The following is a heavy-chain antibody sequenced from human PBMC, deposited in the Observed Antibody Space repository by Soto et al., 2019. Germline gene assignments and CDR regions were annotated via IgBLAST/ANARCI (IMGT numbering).Heavy chain of an antibody. Sequence: EVQLVESGGGLVKPGGSLRLSCAASGFTFSNAWMNWVRQAPGKGLEWVGRIKSKTDGGTTDYAAPVKGRFTISRDDSKNTLYLQMNSLKTEDTAVYYCTTGRYCSSTSCYAAGYYYYYGMDVWGLGTTVTVSS. CDR1: GFTFSNAW. CDR3: TTGRYCSSTSCYAAGYYYYYGMDV. CDR2: IKSKTDGGTT. V-gene: IGHV3-15*07. D-gene: IGHD2-2*01. J-gene: IGHJ6*02.